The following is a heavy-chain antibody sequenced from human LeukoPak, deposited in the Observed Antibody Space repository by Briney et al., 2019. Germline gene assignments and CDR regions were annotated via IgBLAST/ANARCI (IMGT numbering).Heavy chain of an antibody. D-gene: IGHD3-22*01. Sequence: PGGSLRLSCAASGFTFSSYNMNWVRQTPGQGLEWVSSITSGSSHIYYADSVKGRFTISRDNAKNSLYLQMNSLRAEDTAVYYCARDNYYYDSSGYYHFDYWGQGTLVTVSS. CDR1: GFTFSSYN. V-gene: IGHV3-21*01. CDR2: ITSGSSHI. CDR3: ARDNYYYDSSGYYHFDY. J-gene: IGHJ4*02.